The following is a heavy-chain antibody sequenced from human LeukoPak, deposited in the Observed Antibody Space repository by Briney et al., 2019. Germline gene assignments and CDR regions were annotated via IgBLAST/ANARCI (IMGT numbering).Heavy chain of an antibody. Sequence: PSETLSLTCTVSGGSISSGGYYWSWIRQHPGKGLEWIGYIYYSGSTYYNPSLKSRVTMPVDTSKNQFSLKLSFVTAADTAVYYCAKDLYRSSSLKLDAFDIWGQGTMVTVSS. V-gene: IGHV4-31*03. CDR2: IYYSGST. D-gene: IGHD6-6*01. J-gene: IGHJ3*02. CDR1: GGSISSGGYY. CDR3: AKDLYRSSSLKLDAFDI.